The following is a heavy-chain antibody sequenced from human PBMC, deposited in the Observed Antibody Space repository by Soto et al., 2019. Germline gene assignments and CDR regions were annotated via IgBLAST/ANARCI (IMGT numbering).Heavy chain of an antibody. CDR1: GGSVNSGSYY. D-gene: IGHD2-2*01. CDR3: ARDTMYYYYYGMDV. CDR2: IYYSGST. V-gene: IGHV4-61*01. Sequence: QVQLQESGPGLVKPSETLSLTCTVSGGSVNSGSYYWSWIRQPPGKGLEWIGYIYYSGSTNYNPSLKSRVTISVDTSKNQFSLKLSSVTAADTAEYYCARDTMYYYYYGMDVWGQGTTVTVSS. J-gene: IGHJ6*02.